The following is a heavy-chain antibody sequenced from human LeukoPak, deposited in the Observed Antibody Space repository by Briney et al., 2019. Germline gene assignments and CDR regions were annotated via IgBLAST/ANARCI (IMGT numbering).Heavy chain of an antibody. CDR2: ISTSGDYI. D-gene: IGHD1-26*01. J-gene: IGHJ4*02. CDR1: GFTFSSYS. V-gene: IGHV3-21*01. CDR3: ARDLVLSRSVGASEKVDH. Sequence: GGSLTLSCAASGFTFSSYSMNWVRQAPGKGLEWVSSISTSGDYIYYADSVKGRFTMSRDNAKNSLYLQMDSLRAEDTAVYYCARDLVLSRSVGASEKVDHWGQGTLVTVSS.